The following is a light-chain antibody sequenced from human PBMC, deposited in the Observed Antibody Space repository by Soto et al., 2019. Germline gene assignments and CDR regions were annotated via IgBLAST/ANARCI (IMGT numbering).Light chain of an antibody. CDR3: QQSFSTPRT. V-gene: IGKV1-39*01. Sequence: DIQMTQSPSSLAASVGDRVTITCRTRQSISGHLNWYQQKAGKAPKILIHAASSLEVGVPSRFSGSGSGTHVILTITNMQPEDFANYYCQQSFSTPRTFGPGTKVEI. CDR2: AAS. J-gene: IGKJ1*01. CDR1: QSISGH.